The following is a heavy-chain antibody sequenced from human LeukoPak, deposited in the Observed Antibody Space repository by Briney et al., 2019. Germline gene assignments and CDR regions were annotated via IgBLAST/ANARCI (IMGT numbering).Heavy chain of an antibody. CDR3: VKEARERPWIPKTYYYYSMDA. D-gene: IGHD5-18*01. J-gene: IGHJ6*03. V-gene: IGHV1-46*01. CDR2: INPNAGTT. CDR1: GYTFTSYY. Sequence: ASVKVSCKASGYTFTSYYMHWVRQAPGQGLEWMGIINPNAGTTSYAQKFQGRVTVTRDTSTSTVYMELNSLRAEDTAVYYCVKEARERPWIPKTYYYYSMDAWGKGTTVTVSS.